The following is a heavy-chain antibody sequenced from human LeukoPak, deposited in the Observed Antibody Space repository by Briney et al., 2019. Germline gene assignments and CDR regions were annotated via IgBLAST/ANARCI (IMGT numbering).Heavy chain of an antibody. CDR3: ARVGVLSYYGSGSYADFDY. D-gene: IGHD3-10*01. CDR1: GGSISSSNW. V-gene: IGHV4-4*02. CDR2: IYHSGST. Sequence: PSETLSLTCAVSGGSISSSNWWSWVRQPPGKGLEWIGEIYHSGSTNYNPSLKSRVTISVDKSKNQFSLKLSSVTAADTAVYYCARVGVLSYYGSGSYADFDYWGQGTLVTVSS. J-gene: IGHJ4*02.